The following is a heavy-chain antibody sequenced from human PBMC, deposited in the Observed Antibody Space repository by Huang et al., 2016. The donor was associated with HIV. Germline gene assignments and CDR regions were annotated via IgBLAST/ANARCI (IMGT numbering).Heavy chain of an antibody. D-gene: IGHD1-1*01. Sequence: QVQLQQWGAGLLKPSETLSLTCAVYGGSFIGYYWSWIRQSPGKGLGWIGEINHSGSTNSTPSLKSRLTIAVDTSKNQFSLKLSSVTAADTAVYYCARERMMSWLDDHDAFDIWGQGTMVTVSS. CDR2: INHSGST. J-gene: IGHJ3*02. V-gene: IGHV4-34*01. CDR1: GGSFIGYY. CDR3: ARERMMSWLDDHDAFDI.